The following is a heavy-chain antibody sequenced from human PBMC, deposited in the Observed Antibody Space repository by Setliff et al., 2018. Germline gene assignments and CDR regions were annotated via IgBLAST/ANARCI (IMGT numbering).Heavy chain of an antibody. J-gene: IGHJ4*02. CDR3: ARARSITIFEVVKRTMSY. CDR2: IWYDGSNK. CDR1: GFTFSSYG. D-gene: IGHD3-3*01. V-gene: IGHV3-33*01. Sequence: PGGSLRLSCAASGFTFSSYGMHWVRQAPGKGLEWVAVIWYDGSNKYYADSVKGRFTISRDNSKNTLYLQMNSLRAEDTAVYYCARARSITIFEVVKRTMSYWGQGTLVTVSS.